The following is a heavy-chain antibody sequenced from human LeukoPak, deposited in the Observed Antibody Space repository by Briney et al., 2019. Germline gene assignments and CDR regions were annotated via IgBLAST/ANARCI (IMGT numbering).Heavy chain of an antibody. Sequence: SQTLSLTCTVSGGSISSSSYYWGWIRQPPGEGLEWIGSIYYSGSTYYNPSLKSRVTISVDTSKNQFSLKLSSVTAADTAVYYCARVVVAAPIDYWGQGTLVTVSS. V-gene: IGHV4-39*07. CDR1: GGSISSSSYY. J-gene: IGHJ4*02. D-gene: IGHD2-15*01. CDR2: IYYSGST. CDR3: ARVVVAAPIDY.